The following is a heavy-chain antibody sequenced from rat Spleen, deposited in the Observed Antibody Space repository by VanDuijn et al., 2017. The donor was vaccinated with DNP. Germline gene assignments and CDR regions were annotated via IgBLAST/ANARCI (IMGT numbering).Heavy chain of an antibody. CDR2: ITHTGDNT. Sequence: EVLLVESDGGLVQPGRSLKLSCAVSGFTFSDYYMAWVRQAPAKGLEWVASITHTGDNTYYPDSVRDRFTVSRDNAQSTLYLQMDSLRSEDTATYYCASRSLDWFAYWGQGTLVTVSS. CDR3: ASRSLDWFAY. V-gene: IGHV5-25*01. J-gene: IGHJ3*01. CDR1: GFTFSDYY. D-gene: IGHD1-11*01.